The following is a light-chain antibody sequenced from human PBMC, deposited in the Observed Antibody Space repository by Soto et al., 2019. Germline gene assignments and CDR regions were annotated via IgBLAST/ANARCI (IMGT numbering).Light chain of an antibody. J-gene: IGKJ4*01. V-gene: IGKV3-11*01. CDR3: LQDYNYPLT. CDR1: QSVSSY. Sequence: EIVLTESPATLSLSPGEKDKLSCRASQSVSSYLAWYQQKPGQAPRLLIYGASTRATGVPARFSGSGSGTEFTLTISSLQPEDFATYYCLQDYNYPLTFGGGTKVDIK. CDR2: GAS.